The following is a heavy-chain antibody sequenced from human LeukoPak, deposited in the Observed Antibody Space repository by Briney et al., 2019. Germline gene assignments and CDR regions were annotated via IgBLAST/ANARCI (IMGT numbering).Heavy chain of an antibody. J-gene: IGHJ4*02. V-gene: IGHV1-69*05. D-gene: IGHD2-15*01. CDR2: IIPIFGTA. Sequence: ASVKVSCKASGGTFISYAISWVRQAPGQGLEWMGGIIPIFGTANYAQKFQGRVTITTEESTSTAYMELSSLRSEDTAVYYCERVDCSGGSCYTSFDYWGQGTLVTVSS. CDR3: ERVDCSGGSCYTSFDY. CDR1: GGTFISYA.